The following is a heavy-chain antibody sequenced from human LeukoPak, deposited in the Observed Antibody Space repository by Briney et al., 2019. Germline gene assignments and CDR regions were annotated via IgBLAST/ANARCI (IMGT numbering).Heavy chain of an antibody. CDR1: GYTFTSYD. V-gene: IGHV1-8*01. CDR3: ARGSRRANGSGGLDY. CDR2: MNPNSGNT. D-gene: IGHD3-10*01. Sequence: ASVKVSCKASGYTFTSYDINWVRQATGQGPEWMGWMNPNSGNTGYAQKFQGRVTMTRNTSISTAYMELSSLRSEDTAVYYCARGSRRANGSGGLDYWGQGTLVTASS. J-gene: IGHJ4*02.